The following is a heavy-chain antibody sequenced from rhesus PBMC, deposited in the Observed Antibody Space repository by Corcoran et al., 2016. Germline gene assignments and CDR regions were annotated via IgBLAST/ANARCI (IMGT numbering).Heavy chain of an antibody. J-gene: IGHJ4*01. CDR3: AAVEVEYCTGSGCYWNYFDY. CDR1: GYICTSYV. CDR2: IHPGYGST. D-gene: IGHD2-21*01. V-gene: IGHV1-70*01. Sequence: QEQLVQSGAEVKKPGASVKVSCKASGYICTSYVISWLRQAPGQGFEWMGGIHPGYGSTHYAQKYQGRVTITADMSTSTVYMELSSLRSEDMAVYYCAAVEVEYCTGSGCYWNYFDYWGQGVLVTVSS.